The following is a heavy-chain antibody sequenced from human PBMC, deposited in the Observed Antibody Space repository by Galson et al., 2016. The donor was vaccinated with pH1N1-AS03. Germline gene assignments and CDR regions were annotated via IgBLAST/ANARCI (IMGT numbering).Heavy chain of an antibody. D-gene: IGHD3-16*01. V-gene: IGHV1-8*01. CDR1: EYTFTTYD. J-gene: IGHJ4*02. CDR2: MTPNNGNT. Sequence: SVKVSCKASEYTFTTYDINWVRQAAGQGLEWMGWMTPNNGNTGYAQRFQGRVTMTRNTSISTAYMELSGLQSEDTAVYYCARSFLGETDDWGQGTLVIVSS. CDR3: ARSFLGETDD.